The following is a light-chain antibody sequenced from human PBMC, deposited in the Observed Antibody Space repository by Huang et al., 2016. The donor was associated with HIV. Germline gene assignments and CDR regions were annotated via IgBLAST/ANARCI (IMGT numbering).Light chain of an antibody. CDR1: QSISNY. J-gene: IGKJ4*01. CDR2: AAS. Sequence: DIQMTQSPSSLSASVGDRVTITCRASQSISNYLNWYQQKPGKAPKLLIYAASSLQSGVPSRFSGSGSVTDFTLSISTLQPEDFATYYCQQSYSPLTFGGGTKVEIK. V-gene: IGKV1-39*01. CDR3: QQSYSPLT.